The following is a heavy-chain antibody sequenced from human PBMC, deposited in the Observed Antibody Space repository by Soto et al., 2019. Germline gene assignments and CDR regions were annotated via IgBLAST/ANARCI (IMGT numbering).Heavy chain of an antibody. V-gene: IGHV3-30-3*01. J-gene: IGHJ4*02. CDR2: ISYDGSNK. Sequence: PGGSLRLSCAASGFTFSSYAMHWVRQAPGKGLEWVAVISYDGSNKYYADSVKGRFTISRDNSKNTLYLQMNSLRAEDTAVYYFARDSRNYYDSSGHEYWGQGTLVTVSS. CDR1: GFTFSSYA. CDR3: ARDSRNYYDSSGHEY. D-gene: IGHD3-22*01.